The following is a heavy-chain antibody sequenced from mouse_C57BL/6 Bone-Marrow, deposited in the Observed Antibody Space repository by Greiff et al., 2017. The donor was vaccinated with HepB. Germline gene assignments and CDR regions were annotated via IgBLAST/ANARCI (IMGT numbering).Heavy chain of an antibody. Sequence: EVKLQESGGDLVKPGGSLKLSCAASGFTFSSYGMSWVRQTPDKRLEWVATISSGGSYTYYPDSVKGRFTISRDNAKNTLYLQMSSLKSEDTAMYYCARGRDSSGPFDYWGQGTTLTVAS. CDR2: ISSGGSYT. V-gene: IGHV5-6*01. CDR3: ARGRDSSGPFDY. D-gene: IGHD3-2*02. J-gene: IGHJ2*01. CDR1: GFTFSSYG.